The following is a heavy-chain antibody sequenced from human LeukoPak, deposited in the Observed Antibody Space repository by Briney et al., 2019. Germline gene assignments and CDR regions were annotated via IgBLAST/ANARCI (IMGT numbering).Heavy chain of an antibody. J-gene: IGHJ4*02. CDR2: ISSDGNDK. Sequence: GGSLRLSCAASGVTFSSYGMHWVRQAPGKGLEWVALISSDGNDKLYGDSVKGRFAISRDDSKSTLYLQMNSLRAEDTAVYYCTTKVIRGNSGDDYDDWGQGTLVTVSS. CDR3: TTKVIRGNSGDDYDD. V-gene: IGHV3-30*03. CDR1: GVTFSSYG. D-gene: IGHD5-12*01.